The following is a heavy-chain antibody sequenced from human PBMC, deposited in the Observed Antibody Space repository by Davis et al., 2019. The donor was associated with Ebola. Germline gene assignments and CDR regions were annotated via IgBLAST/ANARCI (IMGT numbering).Heavy chain of an antibody. CDR3: ARVGESITMIVVVSSFDY. J-gene: IGHJ4*02. CDR2: ISYDGSNK. Sequence: GGSLRPSCAASGFTSISYAMHWVRQAPGKGLEWVAVISYDGSNKYYADSVKGRFTISRDNSKNTLYLQMNSLRAEDTAVYYCARVGESITMIVVVSSFDYWGQGTLVTVSS. D-gene: IGHD3-22*01. V-gene: IGHV3-30-3*01. CDR1: GFTSISYA.